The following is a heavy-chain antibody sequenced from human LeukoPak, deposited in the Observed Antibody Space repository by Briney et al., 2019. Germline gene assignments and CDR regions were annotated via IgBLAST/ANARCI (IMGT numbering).Heavy chain of an antibody. D-gene: IGHD3-22*01. CDR3: ARVANYDDGGGASMYYFDY. CDR2: IIPLFGTT. CDR1: GYMLTELT. J-gene: IGHJ4*02. V-gene: IGHV1-69*13. Sequence: ASVKVSCKVSGYMLTELTMHWVRQAPGQGLEWMGGIIPLFGTTDYAQKFQGRVTITADESTSTACMDLRSLTSEDTAIYYCARVANYDDGGGASMYYFDYWGQGTLVTVSS.